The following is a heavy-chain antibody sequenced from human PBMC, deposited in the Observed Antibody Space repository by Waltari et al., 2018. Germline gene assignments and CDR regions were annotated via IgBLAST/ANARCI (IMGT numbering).Heavy chain of an antibody. CDR2: IKQDGSEK. J-gene: IGHJ5*02. D-gene: IGHD6-6*01. Sequence: EVQLVESGGGLVQPGGSLRLSCAASGFTFSSYWMSWVRQAPGKGLEWVDNIKQDGSEKYYVASVKGRFTISRDNAKNSLYLQMNILRAEDTAVYYCAREYSSSSWFDPWGQGTLVTVSS. CDR3: AREYSSSSWFDP. CDR1: GFTFSSYW. V-gene: IGHV3-7*01.